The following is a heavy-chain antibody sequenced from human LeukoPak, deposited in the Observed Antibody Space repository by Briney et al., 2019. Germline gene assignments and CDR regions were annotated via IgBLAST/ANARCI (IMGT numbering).Heavy chain of an antibody. CDR2: ISNSGST. CDR3: ARGSSCYYYG. V-gene: IGHV4-59*01. Sequence: SETLSLTCIVSVGSISSYFWSWIRKPPWKGLEWIGYISNSGSTNYNPSLKSRVTISADTSKNQFSLKLSSVTAADTAVYYCARGSSCYYYGWGQGTLVTVSS. J-gene: IGHJ4*02. CDR1: VGSISSYF. D-gene: IGHD3-22*01.